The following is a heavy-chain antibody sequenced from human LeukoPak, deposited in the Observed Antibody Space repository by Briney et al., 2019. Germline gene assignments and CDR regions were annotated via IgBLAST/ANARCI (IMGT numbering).Heavy chain of an antibody. J-gene: IGHJ4*02. D-gene: IGHD1-1*01. Sequence: PGGSLRLSCAASGFTFGDYVMTWVRQAPGEWREWVSGVTGSAGTKYYADSVKGRFTVSRDNSKNTLSLQMNSLRAEDTAVYYCAKKTGATGFHPFDYWGQGTLVTVSS. V-gene: IGHV3-23*01. CDR1: GFTFGDYV. CDR2: VTGSAGTK. CDR3: AKKTGATGFHPFDY.